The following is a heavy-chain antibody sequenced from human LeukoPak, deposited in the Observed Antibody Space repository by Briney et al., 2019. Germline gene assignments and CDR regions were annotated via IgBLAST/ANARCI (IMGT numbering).Heavy chain of an antibody. J-gene: IGHJ3*02. D-gene: IGHD6-19*01. V-gene: IGHV1-18*01. CDR2: ISAYNGNT. CDR1: GYTFTSYV. CDR3: ARFGLGKHIEVAGIPFDI. Sequence: ASVKVSCKASGYTFTSYVISWVRQAPGQGLEWMGWISAYNGNTNYAQKLQGRVTMTTDTSTSTAYMELRSLRSDDTALYYCARFGLGKHIEVAGIPFDIWGQGTMVTVSS.